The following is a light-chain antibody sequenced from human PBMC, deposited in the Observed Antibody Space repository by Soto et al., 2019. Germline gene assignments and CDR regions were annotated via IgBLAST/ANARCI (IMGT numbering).Light chain of an antibody. CDR2: GAS. CDR3: QQYNNWPGT. J-gene: IGKJ1*01. CDR1: QSVSSN. Sequence: IVLTQSPGTLSLSPGERATLSCRASQSVSSNLAWYQQKPGQAPRLLIYGASTRVTGIPARFSGGGSGTEFTLTISSLQSEDFAVYYCQQYNNWPGTFGQGTKVDI. V-gene: IGKV3-15*01.